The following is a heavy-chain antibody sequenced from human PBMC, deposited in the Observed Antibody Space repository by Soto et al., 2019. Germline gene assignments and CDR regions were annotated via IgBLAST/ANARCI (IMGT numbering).Heavy chain of an antibody. CDR2: IIPIFGTA. Sequence: QVQLVQSGAEVQKPGSSVKVSCKASGGTFSSYAISWVRQAPGQGLEWMGGIIPIFGTANYAQKFQGRVTITADESTSTAYMELSSLRSEDTAVYYCAGRDGYAFDDAFDIWGQGTMVTVSS. V-gene: IGHV1-69*01. CDR1: GGTFSSYA. CDR3: AGRDGYAFDDAFDI. D-gene: IGHD5-12*01. J-gene: IGHJ3*02.